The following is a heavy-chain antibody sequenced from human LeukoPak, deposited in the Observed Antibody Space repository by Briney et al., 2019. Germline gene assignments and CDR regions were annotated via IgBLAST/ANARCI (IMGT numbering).Heavy chain of an antibody. Sequence: GGSLRLSCAASGFTFSSYSMNWVRQAPGKGLEWVSSISSSSSYIYYADSVKGRFTISRDNAKNSLYLQMNSLRAEDTAVYYCASPGYSSGGHDYWGRGTLVTVSS. V-gene: IGHV3-21*01. CDR2: ISSSSSYI. CDR1: GFTFSSYS. J-gene: IGHJ4*02. D-gene: IGHD6-25*01. CDR3: ASPGYSSGGHDY.